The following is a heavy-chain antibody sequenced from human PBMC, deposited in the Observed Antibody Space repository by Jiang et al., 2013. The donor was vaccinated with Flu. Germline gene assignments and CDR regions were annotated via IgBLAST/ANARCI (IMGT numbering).Heavy chain of an antibody. J-gene: IGHJ6*02. CDR1: GFTVSSNY. CDR3: ARGPRGMGYYYYYGMDV. V-gene: IGHV3-66*01. D-gene: IGHD1-14*01. CDR2: IYSGGST. Sequence: VQLVESGGGLVQPGGSLRLSCAASGFTVSSNYMSWVRQAPGKGLEWVSVIYSGGSTYYADSVKGRFTISRDNSKNTLYLQMNSLRAEDTAVYYCARGPRGMGYYYYYGMDVWGQGTTVTVSS.